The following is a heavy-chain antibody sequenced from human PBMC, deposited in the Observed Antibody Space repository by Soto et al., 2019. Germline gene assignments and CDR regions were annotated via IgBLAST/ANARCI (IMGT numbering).Heavy chain of an antibody. CDR1: GGTFSSYA. J-gene: IGHJ4*02. D-gene: IGHD4-17*01. CDR3: ARVKAYPTTGVISPPEPDY. V-gene: IGHV1-69*13. CDR2: IIPIFGTA. Sequence: SVKVSCKASGGTFSSYAISWVRQAPGQGLEWMGGIIPIFGTANYAQKFQGRVTITADESTSTAYMELSSLRSEDTAVYYCARVKAYPTTGVISPPEPDYWGQGTRVTVSS.